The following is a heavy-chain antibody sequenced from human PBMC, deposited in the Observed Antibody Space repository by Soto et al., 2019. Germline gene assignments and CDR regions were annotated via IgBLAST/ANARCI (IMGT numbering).Heavy chain of an antibody. CDR3: EKVHGRELFGARGVTHLDY. J-gene: IGHJ4*02. CDR1: GFTFDDYA. D-gene: IGHD1-26*01. CDR2: ISWNSGSI. V-gene: IGHV3-9*01. Sequence: EVQLVESGGGLVQPGRSLRLSCAASGFTFDDYAMHWVRQAPGKGLEWVSGISWNSGSIGYEDSVKGRFTISRDNAKNSQYLQMHSLRAEDTALYYCEKVHGRELFGARGVTHLDYWGQGTLVTVSS.